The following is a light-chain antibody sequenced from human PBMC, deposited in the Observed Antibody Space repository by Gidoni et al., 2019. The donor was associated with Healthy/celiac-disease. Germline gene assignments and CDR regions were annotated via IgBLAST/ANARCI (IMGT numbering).Light chain of an antibody. CDR3: QQRSNWPYT. J-gene: IGKJ2*01. Sequence: EIVLTQSPATLSLSPGERATLSCRASQSVSSYLAWYQPKPGQAPRLRIYDASNRATGIPARFSGSGSGTDFTLTISSLEPEDFAVYYCQQRSNWPYTCGQXTKLEIK. CDR2: DAS. V-gene: IGKV3-11*01. CDR1: QSVSSY.